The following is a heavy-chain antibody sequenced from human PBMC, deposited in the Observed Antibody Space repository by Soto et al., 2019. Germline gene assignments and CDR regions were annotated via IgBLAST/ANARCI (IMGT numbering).Heavy chain of an antibody. CDR2: IGTAGDT. V-gene: IGHV3-13*01. Sequence: EVQLVESGGGLVQPGGSLRLSCAASGFTFSSYDMHWVRQATGKGLEWVSAIGTAGDTYYPGSVKGRFTISRENAKNSLYLQMNSLRAGDTAVYYCASLASGYYYDSSGYLNWFDPWGQGTLVTVSS. D-gene: IGHD3-22*01. CDR3: ASLASGYYYDSSGYLNWFDP. J-gene: IGHJ5*02. CDR1: GFTFSSYD.